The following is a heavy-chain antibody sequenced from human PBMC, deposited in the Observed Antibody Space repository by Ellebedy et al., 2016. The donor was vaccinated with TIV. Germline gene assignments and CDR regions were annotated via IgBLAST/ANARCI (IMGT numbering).Heavy chain of an antibody. CDR3: ALGSLYYYDSNGPY. CDR1: GGPFSAYY. Sequence: MPSETLSLTCSVYGGPFSAYYWSWIRQSPEKGLEWIGEFNHGGVTSYNPSLKSRVTVPVDTSKKQVSLKLSSATAADTAVYYCALGSLYYYDSNGPYWGPGTLVTVSS. CDR2: FNHGGVT. J-gene: IGHJ4*02. V-gene: IGHV4-34*01. D-gene: IGHD3-22*01.